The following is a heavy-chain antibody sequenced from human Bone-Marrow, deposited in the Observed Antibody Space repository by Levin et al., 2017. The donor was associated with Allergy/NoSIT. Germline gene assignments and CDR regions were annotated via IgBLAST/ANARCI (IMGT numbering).Heavy chain of an antibody. J-gene: IGHJ4*02. Sequence: PRGSLRLSCAASGFTFSTYWMSWVRQAPGKGLEWVANIKQDGSQKNYMDSVKGRFTISRDNAKNSLYLQMNSLRAEDTAVYYCARDQGSGDHVSTQVFDYWGQGTLVTVSS. CDR2: IKQDGSQK. CDR3: ARDQGSGDHVSTQVFDY. CDR1: GFTFSTYW. V-gene: IGHV3-7*01. D-gene: IGHD5/OR15-5a*01.